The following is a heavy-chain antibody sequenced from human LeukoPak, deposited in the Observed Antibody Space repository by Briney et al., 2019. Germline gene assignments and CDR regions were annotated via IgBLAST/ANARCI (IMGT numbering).Heavy chain of an antibody. V-gene: IGHV3-53*01. J-gene: IGHJ4*02. CDR2: IHNTVRI. Sequence: GGCLRLSCAVSGLTVNNNYVNWVRQAPGKGLEWVSVIHNTVRIHYADSVNGRFTISSDTSKNTVYLQMNGLRAEDTAVYYCILTTVATSIEYWGPGTLVTVSP. D-gene: IGHD4-23*01. CDR3: ILTTVATSIEY. CDR1: GLTVNNNY.